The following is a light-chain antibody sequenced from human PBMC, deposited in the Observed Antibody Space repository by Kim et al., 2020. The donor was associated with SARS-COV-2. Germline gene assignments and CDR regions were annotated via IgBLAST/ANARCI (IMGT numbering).Light chain of an antibody. Sequence: DIVMTQSPDSLAVSLGERATINCKSSQTILYSSNNENYLAWYQQKPGQPPKLLIYWASTRESGVPDRFSGSGSGTDFTLTISSLQAEDVEVYFCQQYYATPFTFGGGTKVDIK. V-gene: IGKV4-1*01. J-gene: IGKJ4*01. CDR2: WAS. CDR1: QTILYSSNNENY. CDR3: QQYYATPFT.